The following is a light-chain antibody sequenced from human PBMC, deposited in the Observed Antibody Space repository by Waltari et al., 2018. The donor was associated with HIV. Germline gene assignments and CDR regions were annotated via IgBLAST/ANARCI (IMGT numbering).Light chain of an antibody. CDR2: GTS. V-gene: IGKV3-20*01. Sequence: IVMTQSPATLSVSPGERATLSCRASQNVNSNLAWYQQKPGQAPRLLIYGTSSRATGIPDRFSGSGSGTDFTLTVSRLEPADFAVYYCQQYGSSPYTFGQGTKLEI. J-gene: IGKJ2*01. CDR1: QNVNSN. CDR3: QQYGSSPYT.